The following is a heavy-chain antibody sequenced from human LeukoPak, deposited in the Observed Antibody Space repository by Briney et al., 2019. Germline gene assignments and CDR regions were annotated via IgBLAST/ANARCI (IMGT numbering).Heavy chain of an antibody. D-gene: IGHD2-2*01. CDR2: INPNSGGT. CDR1: GYTFTGYY. CDR3: AGGYCSSTSCPHTTQHYYYGMDV. V-gene: IGHV1-2*02. Sequence: ASVKVSCKASGYTFTGYYMHWVRQAPGQGLEWMGWINPNSGGTNYAQKFQGRVTMTRDTSISTAYMELSRLRSDDTAVYCCAGGYCSSTSCPHTTQHYYYGMDVWGQGTTVTVSS. J-gene: IGHJ6*02.